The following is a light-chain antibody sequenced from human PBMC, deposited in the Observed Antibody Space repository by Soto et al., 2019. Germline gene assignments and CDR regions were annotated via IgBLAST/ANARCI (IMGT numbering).Light chain of an antibody. CDR1: QSISTW. Sequence: DIQMTQSPSTLSASVGDRVTITCRAGQSISTWLAWYQQKPGKAPKLLIYDASSLQSGVPSRFSGHGSGTDFTLTISSLQPDDFATYYCQKYNSYTNFGQGTKVDIK. CDR2: DAS. CDR3: QKYNSYTN. J-gene: IGKJ2*01. V-gene: IGKV1-5*01.